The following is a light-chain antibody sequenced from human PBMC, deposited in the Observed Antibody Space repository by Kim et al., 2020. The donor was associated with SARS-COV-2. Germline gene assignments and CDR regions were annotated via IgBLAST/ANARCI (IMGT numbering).Light chain of an antibody. Sequence: SPGEGATLSCRASQSIISTYLAWFQQKPGQAPRLLMYGASYRATDIPDRCSGSASGTVFTLTISRLEPEDSAVYYCHYYGTSFLTFGGGTKVDIK. CDR3: HYYGTSFLT. CDR2: GAS. CDR1: QSIISTY. V-gene: IGKV3-20*01. J-gene: IGKJ4*01.